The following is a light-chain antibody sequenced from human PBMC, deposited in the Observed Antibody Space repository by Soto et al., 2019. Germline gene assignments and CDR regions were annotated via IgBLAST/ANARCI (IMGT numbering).Light chain of an antibody. CDR2: AAS. J-gene: IGKJ2*01. CDR3: QEYGSSPPYT. Sequence: EIVLTQSPGTLSLSPGETATLSCRASQSVSGSYLAWYQQKPGQAPRVLIYAASSRATGIPDRFRGSGSGTDFTLTISRLEPDDFAVYYCQEYGSSPPYTFGQGTKLEIK. CDR1: QSVSGSY. V-gene: IGKV3-20*01.